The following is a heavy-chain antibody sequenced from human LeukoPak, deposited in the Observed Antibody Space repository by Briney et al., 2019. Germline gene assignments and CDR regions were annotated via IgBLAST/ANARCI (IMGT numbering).Heavy chain of an antibody. CDR3: ARSRAGSYFDY. V-gene: IGHV3-48*01. Sequence: GGSLRLSCAASGYTFSGYSINWVRQAPEKGLEWISYISSTSSSIYYAESVKGRFTISRDNAKNSLYLQMNSLRAEDTAVYYCARSRAGSYFDYWGQGSLVTVSS. D-gene: IGHD5-24*01. CDR2: ISSTSSSI. CDR1: GYTFSGYS. J-gene: IGHJ4*02.